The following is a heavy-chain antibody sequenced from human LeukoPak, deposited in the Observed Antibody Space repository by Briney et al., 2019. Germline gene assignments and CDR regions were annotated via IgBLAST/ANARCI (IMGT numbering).Heavy chain of an antibody. CDR1: GFTFSTYG. V-gene: IGHV3-33*01. Sequence: GGSLRLSCVASGFTFSTYGMHWVRQAPGKGLEWVAVIWYEGSNKYYADSVKGRFTISRDNAKNSLYLQMNSLRDEDTAVYYCVREGDSGSYSSYWGQGTLVTVSS. J-gene: IGHJ4*02. CDR3: VREGDSGSYSSY. CDR2: IWYEGSNK. D-gene: IGHD1-26*01.